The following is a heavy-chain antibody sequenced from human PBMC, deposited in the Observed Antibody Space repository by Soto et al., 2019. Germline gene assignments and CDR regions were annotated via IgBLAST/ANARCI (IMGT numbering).Heavy chain of an antibody. D-gene: IGHD6-6*01. CDR2: IIPIFGTA. CDR3: AVGAARPRGYYYYGMDV. J-gene: IGHJ6*02. Sequence: QVQLVQSGAEVKKPGSSVKVSCKASGGTFSSYAISWVRQAPGQGLEWMGGIIPIFGTANYARKFQGRVTITADESTSTAYMELSSLRSEDTAVHYCAVGAARPRGYYYYGMDVWGQGTTVTVSS. CDR1: GGTFSSYA. V-gene: IGHV1-69*01.